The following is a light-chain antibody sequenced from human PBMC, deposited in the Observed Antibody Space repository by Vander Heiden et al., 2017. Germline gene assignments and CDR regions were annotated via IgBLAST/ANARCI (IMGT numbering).Light chain of an antibody. Sequence: DIVMTQSPDSLAVSLGERATINCKSSQSVLSSSNNKNYLAWYQQTPGQPPKLLIYWASTRESGVPDRFSGSGSGTDFTLTISSLQAEDVAVYYCQQDYSTPPYTFGQGTKLDIK. CDR3: QQDYSTPPYT. J-gene: IGKJ2*01. V-gene: IGKV4-1*01. CDR1: QSVLSSSNNKNY. CDR2: WAS.